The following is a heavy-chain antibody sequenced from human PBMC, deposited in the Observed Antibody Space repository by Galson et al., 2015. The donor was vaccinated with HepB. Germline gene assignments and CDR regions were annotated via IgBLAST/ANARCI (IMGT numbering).Heavy chain of an antibody. V-gene: IGHV2-5*01. CDR1: GFPLSTSLVG. D-gene: IGHD5-24*01. J-gene: IGHJ4*02. CDR2: LYWTYDE. CDR3: AHRLTLVVYNSFDY. Sequence: ALVKPTQTLTLTCNFSGFPLSTSLVGVGWIRQPPGKALGWLALLYWTYDERYNPSLRNRLTITKGTSKDQVFLTMTNMDPVDTATYFCAHRLTLVVYNSFDYWGQGTLVTVS.